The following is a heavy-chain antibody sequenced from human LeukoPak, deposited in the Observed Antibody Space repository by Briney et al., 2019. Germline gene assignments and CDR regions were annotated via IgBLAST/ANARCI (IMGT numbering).Heavy chain of an antibody. D-gene: IGHD5-12*01. Sequence: QPGGSLRLSCAASGFTFSSYGMHWVRQAPGKGLEWVAVIWYDGSNKYYADSVKGRFTISRDNSKNTLYLQMNSLRAEDTAVYYCAKVGSGCDLNPFDYWGQGTLVTVSS. CDR1: GFTFSSYG. CDR3: AKVGSGCDLNPFDY. V-gene: IGHV3-33*06. J-gene: IGHJ4*02. CDR2: IWYDGSNK.